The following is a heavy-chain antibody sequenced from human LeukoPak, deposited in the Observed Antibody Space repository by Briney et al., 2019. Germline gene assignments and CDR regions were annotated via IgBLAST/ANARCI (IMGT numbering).Heavy chain of an antibody. CDR2: ISGSGGST. D-gene: IGHD1-14*01. CDR3: AKPQPGYYYYGMDV. V-gene: IGHV3-23*01. CDR1: GFTFSSYA. J-gene: IGHJ6*02. Sequence: AGGSLRLSCAASGFTFSSYAMSWVRQAPGKGLEWVSAISGSGGSTYYADSVKGRFTISRDNSKNTLYLQMNSLRAEDTAVYYCAKPQPGYYYYGMDVWGQGTTATVSS.